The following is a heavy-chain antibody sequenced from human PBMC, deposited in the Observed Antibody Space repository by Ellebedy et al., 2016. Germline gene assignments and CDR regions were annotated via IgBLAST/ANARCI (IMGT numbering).Heavy chain of an antibody. CDR1: GFTFSSYS. J-gene: IGHJ4*02. CDR3: ATDPGSIVVVVAATGGYFDY. V-gene: IGHV3-21*01. Sequence: GGSLRLXCAASGFTFSSYSMNWVRQAPGKGLEWVSSISSSSSYIYYADSVKGRFTISRDNSKNTLYLQMNSLRAEDTAVYYCATDPGSIVVVVAATGGYFDYWGQGTLVTVSS. CDR2: ISSSSSYI. D-gene: IGHD2-15*01.